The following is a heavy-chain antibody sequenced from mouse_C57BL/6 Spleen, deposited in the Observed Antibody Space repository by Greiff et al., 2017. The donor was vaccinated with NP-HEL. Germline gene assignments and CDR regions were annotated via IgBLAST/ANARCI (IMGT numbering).Heavy chain of an antibody. J-gene: IGHJ3*01. CDR1: GYSFTGYY. D-gene: IGHD4-1*01. CDR2: INPSTGGT. Sequence: VQLKQSGPELVKPGASVKISCKASGYSFTGYYMNWVKQSPEKSLEWIGEINPSTGGTTYNQKFKAKATLTVDKSSSTAYMQLKSLTSEDSAVYYCARWTGTGWFAYWGQGTLVTVSA. V-gene: IGHV1-42*01. CDR3: ARWTGTGWFAY.